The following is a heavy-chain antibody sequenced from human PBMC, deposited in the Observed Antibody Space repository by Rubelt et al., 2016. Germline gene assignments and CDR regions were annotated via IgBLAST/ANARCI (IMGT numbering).Heavy chain of an antibody. Sequence: QMQLQESGPGLVKPSETLSLICTVSGGSIRTSGYHWGWISQPPGKGLEWIGSVYHSGNTNYNPSHNSQVTISVDTSKNQFSLILSSVTAADTAVYYCARVHRSELNAAFDIWGQGPMVFVSS. CDR1: GGSIRTSGYH. V-gene: IGHV4-39*07. CDR3: ARVHRSELNAAFDI. CDR2: VYHSGNT. D-gene: IGHD3-10*01. J-gene: IGHJ3*02.